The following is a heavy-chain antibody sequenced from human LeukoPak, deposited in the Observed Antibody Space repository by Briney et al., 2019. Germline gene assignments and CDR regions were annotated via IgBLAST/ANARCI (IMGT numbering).Heavy chain of an antibody. D-gene: IGHD5-18*01. CDR1: GGSVSSGSYY. V-gene: IGHV4-61*01. J-gene: IGHJ4*02. Sequence: SETLSLTCTVSGGSVSSGSYYWSWIRQPPGKGLEWIGYIYYSGSTNYNPSLKSRVTISIDTSKNQFSLKLSSVTAADTAVYYCARRDFMVTFDYCGQGTLVTVSS. CDR3: ARRDFMVTFDY. CDR2: IYYSGST.